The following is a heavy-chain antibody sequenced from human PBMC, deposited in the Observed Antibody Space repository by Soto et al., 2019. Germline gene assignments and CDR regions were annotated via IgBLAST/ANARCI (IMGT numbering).Heavy chain of an antibody. CDR3: ARLYGLDAFDI. D-gene: IGHD3-16*02. CDR2: IYYSGST. Sequence: PSETLSLTCTVSGGSSSSYYWSWIRQPPGKGLEWIGYIYYSGSTNYNPSLKSRVTISVDTSKNQFSLKLSSVTAADTAVYYCARLYGLDAFDIWGQGTMVTVSS. V-gene: IGHV4-59*08. J-gene: IGHJ3*02. CDR1: GGSSSSYY.